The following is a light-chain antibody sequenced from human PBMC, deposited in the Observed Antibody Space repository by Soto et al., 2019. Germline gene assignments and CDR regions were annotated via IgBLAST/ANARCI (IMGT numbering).Light chain of an antibody. Sequence: DIQLTQSPAFLSTSVGDKVTITCRASQDISSYLAWYQQKPGKAPNLLVYSASTLQSGVASRFIGSGSGTKFTLTISSLQHEDFATYFCQQINSYPVTFGGGTKVEIE. V-gene: IGKV1-9*01. CDR1: QDISSY. CDR3: QQINSYPVT. J-gene: IGKJ4*01. CDR2: SAS.